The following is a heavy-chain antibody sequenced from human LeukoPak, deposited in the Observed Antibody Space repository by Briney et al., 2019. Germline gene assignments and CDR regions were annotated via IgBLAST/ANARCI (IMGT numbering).Heavy chain of an antibody. V-gene: IGHV3-7*01. CDR3: AREMATTLDY. CDR1: GFTFSSYW. J-gene: IGHJ4*02. D-gene: IGHD5-24*01. CDR2: IKQDGSEK. Sequence: PGGSLRLSCAASGFTFSSYWISWVRQAPGKGLEWVANIKQDGSEKYYVDSVKGRFTISRDNAKNSLYLQMNSLRAEDTAVYYCAREMATTLDYWGQGTLVTVSS.